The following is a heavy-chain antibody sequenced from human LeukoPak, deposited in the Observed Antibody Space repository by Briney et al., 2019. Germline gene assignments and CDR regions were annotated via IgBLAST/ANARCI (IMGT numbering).Heavy chain of an antibody. CDR1: GFTFSSYG. V-gene: IGHV3-23*01. D-gene: IGHD5-24*01. Sequence: PGGSLRLSCAASGFTFSSYGMSWVRQAPGKGLEWVSAISGSGGSTYYADSVKGRFTIPRDNSKNTLYLQMNSLRAEDTAVYYCAKDQDGSPDYWGQGTLVTVSS. J-gene: IGHJ4*02. CDR2: ISGSGGST. CDR3: AKDQDGSPDY.